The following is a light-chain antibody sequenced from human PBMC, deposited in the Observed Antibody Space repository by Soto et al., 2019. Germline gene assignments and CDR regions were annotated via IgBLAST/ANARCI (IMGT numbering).Light chain of an antibody. Sequence: QSALTQPASVSGSPGQSITISCTGTSSDVGSYNVVSWYQQHPGKAPKLMIYEVTKRPSGVSNRFSGSKSGNTASLTISGLQGEDEAEYYCCSYVGSSTLLFGGGTKVTVL. CDR2: EVT. CDR1: SSDVGSYNV. J-gene: IGLJ2*01. CDR3: CSYVGSSTLL. V-gene: IGLV2-23*02.